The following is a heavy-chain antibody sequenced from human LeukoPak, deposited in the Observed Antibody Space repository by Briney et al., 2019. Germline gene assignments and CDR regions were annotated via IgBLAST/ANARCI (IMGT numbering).Heavy chain of an antibody. CDR1: GFTFSSYW. J-gene: IGHJ4*02. CDR2: ISYDGSNK. D-gene: IGHD3-10*01. CDR3: AKDPNLILWFGYFDY. Sequence: PGGSLGLSCAASGFTFSSYWMSWVRQAPGKGLEWVAVISYDGSNKYYADSVKGRFTISRDNSKNTLYLQMNSLRAEDTAVYYCAKDPNLILWFGYFDYWGQGTLVTVSS. V-gene: IGHV3-30*18.